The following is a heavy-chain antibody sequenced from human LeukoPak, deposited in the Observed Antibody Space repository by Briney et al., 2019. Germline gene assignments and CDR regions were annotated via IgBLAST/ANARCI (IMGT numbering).Heavy chain of an antibody. D-gene: IGHD6-13*01. CDR3: ARGWYSSSWYSS. J-gene: IGHJ4*02. CDR1: GGSFSGYY. V-gene: IGHV4-34*01. Sequence: PSETLSLTCAVYGGSFSGYYWSWIRQPPGKGLEWIGEINHSGSTNYNPSLKSRVTISVDTSKNQFSLKLSSVTAADTAVYYYARGWYSSSWYSSWGQGTLVTVSS. CDR2: INHSGST.